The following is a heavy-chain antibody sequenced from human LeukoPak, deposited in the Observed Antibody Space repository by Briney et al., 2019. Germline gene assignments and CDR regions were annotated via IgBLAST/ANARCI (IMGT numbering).Heavy chain of an antibody. CDR2: IIPIFGTA. V-gene: IGHV1-69*13. D-gene: IGHD2-15*01. CDR3: ARGGVVAASPYYFDY. Sequence: SVKVSCKASGGTFSSYAISWVRQAPGQGLEWMGGIIPIFGTANYAQKFQDRVTITADESTSTAYMELSSLRSEDTAVYYCARGGVVAASPYYFDYWGQGTLVTVSS. CDR1: GGTFSSYA. J-gene: IGHJ4*02.